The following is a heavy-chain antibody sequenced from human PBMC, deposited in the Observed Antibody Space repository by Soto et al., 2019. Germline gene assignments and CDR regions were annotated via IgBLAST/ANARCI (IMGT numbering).Heavy chain of an antibody. CDR3: ARGLTYIGYSSSWTLLSGMDV. J-gene: IGHJ6*02. Sequence: GGSLRLSCAASGFTFSNYGMHLIRQAQGKGLEWVAVIWYDGSNKYYADSVKGRFTISRDNSKNTLYLQMNSLRAEDTAVYYCARGLTYIGYSSSWTLLSGMDVWGQGTTVTVSS. CDR1: GFTFSNYG. D-gene: IGHD6-13*01. V-gene: IGHV3-33*01. CDR2: IWYDGSNK.